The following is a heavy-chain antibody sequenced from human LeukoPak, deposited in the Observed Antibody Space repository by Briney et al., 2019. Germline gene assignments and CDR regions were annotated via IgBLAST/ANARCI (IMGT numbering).Heavy chain of an antibody. CDR3: ARVSAYYDFWSAYLDY. D-gene: IGHD3-3*01. CDR1: GFTFSNYA. CDR2: ISYDGNSK. V-gene: IGHV3-30*04. Sequence: GGSLRLSCAASGFTFSNYAMHWVRQAPGKGLEWEAVISYDGNSKYYEGSAKGRFTISRDNSKNTLYLQMNSLRAEDTAVYYCARVSAYYDFWSAYLDYWGQGTLVTVSS. J-gene: IGHJ4*02.